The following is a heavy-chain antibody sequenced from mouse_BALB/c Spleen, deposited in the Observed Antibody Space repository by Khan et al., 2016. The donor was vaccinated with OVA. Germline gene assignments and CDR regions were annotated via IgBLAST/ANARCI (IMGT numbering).Heavy chain of an antibody. V-gene: IGHV9-3*02. D-gene: IGHD1-1*01. CDR1: GYTFTNYG. CDR2: INTNTGEP. Sequence: QIQLVQSGPELKKPGETVKISCKASGYTFTNYGMNWVKQAPGKGLKWMGWINTNTGEPTYAEEFKGRFAFSLETSASTAYLQINNRKNEDTATYCCARGNYGSSFDYWGQGTTLTVSS. CDR3: ARGNYGSSFDY. J-gene: IGHJ2*01.